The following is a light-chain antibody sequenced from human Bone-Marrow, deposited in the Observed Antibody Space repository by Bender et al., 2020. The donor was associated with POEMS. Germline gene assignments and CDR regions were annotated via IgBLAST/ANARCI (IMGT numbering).Light chain of an antibody. V-gene: IGLV1-40*01. CDR2: NNE. CDR1: SSNMGAGYG. J-gene: IGLJ3*02. CDR3: QSYDIRLSGWV. Sequence: QSVLTQPPSVSGAPGQTVTISCTGTSSNMGAGYGVNWYQQLPGTAPKLLIYNNENGPSGVPGRICGSKSGTSASLAITGLQAEDEADYYCQSYDIRLSGWVFGGGTKLTAL.